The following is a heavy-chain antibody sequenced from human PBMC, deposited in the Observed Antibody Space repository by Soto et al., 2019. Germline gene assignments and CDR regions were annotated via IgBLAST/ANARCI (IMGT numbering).Heavy chain of an antibody. CDR2: ISGSGGST. CDR3: AKILYSSGRDY. J-gene: IGHJ4*02. CDR1: GFTFTSYP. Sequence: GGSLRPSCPASGFTFTSYPMSWVRQAPGKGLEWVSAISGSGGSTYYADSVKGRFTISRDNSKNTLYLQMNSLRAEDTAVYYCAKILYSSGRDYWGQGTLVTVSS. V-gene: IGHV3-23*01. D-gene: IGHD6-19*01.